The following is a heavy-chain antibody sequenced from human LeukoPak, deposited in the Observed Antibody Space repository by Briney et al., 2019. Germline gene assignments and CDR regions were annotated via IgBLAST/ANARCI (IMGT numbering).Heavy chain of an antibody. J-gene: IGHJ4*02. Sequence: GGSLRLSCAASGFTFSSYSMNWVRQAPGKGLVGGSYISSSGTTIYHADSVKGRFTISRDNAKNSLYLQMNSLRAEDTAVYYCAYGSGSYYNDGYYFDHWGQGTLVTVSS. D-gene: IGHD3-10*01. CDR2: ISSSGTTI. V-gene: IGHV3-48*01. CDR1: GFTFSSYS. CDR3: AYGSGSYYNDGYYFDH.